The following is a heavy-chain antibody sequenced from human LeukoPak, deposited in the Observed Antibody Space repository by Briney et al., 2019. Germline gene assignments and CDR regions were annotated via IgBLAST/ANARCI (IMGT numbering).Heavy chain of an antibody. CDR1: GYTFTSYD. CDR2: MNPNSGNT. CDR3: ARGFLILLNRLMVFRDWGIGTWFDP. J-gene: IGHJ5*02. D-gene: IGHD3/OR15-3a*01. V-gene: IGHV1-8*01. Sequence: ASVKVSCKASGYTFTSYDINWVRQATGQGLEWMGWMNPNSGNTGYAQKFQGRVTMTRNTSISTAYMELSSLRSEDTAVYYCARGFLILLNRLMVFRDWGIGTWFDPWGQGTLVTVSS.